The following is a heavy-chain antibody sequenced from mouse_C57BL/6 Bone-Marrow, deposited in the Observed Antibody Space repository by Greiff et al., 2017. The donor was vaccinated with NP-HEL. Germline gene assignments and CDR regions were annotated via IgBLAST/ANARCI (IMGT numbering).Heavy chain of an antibody. J-gene: IGHJ3*01. CDR3: VRDRQLRFAY. CDR2: IRSKSSNYAT. D-gene: IGHD3-2*02. Sequence: EVMLVESGGGLVQPKGSLKLSCAASGFTFNTYAMNWVRQAPGKGLEWVARIRSKSSNYATYYAVTGKDRLTISRDDSQSMLYLQMNNLKTEDTAMYYCVRDRQLRFAYWGQGTLVTVSA. CDR1: GFTFNTYA. V-gene: IGHV10-3*01.